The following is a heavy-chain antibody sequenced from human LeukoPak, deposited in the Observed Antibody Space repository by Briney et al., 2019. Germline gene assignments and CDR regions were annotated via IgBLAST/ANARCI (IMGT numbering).Heavy chain of an antibody. D-gene: IGHD4-11*01. V-gene: IGHV3-7*01. Sequence: GGSLRLXCAASGFTFSSYWMSWVRQAPGKGLEWVANIKQDGSDKYYVDSVKGRFTISKDNAKNSLYLQMNNLRSEDTGVYYCAREDHSKYEYWGQGTLVTVSS. CDR1: GFTFSSYW. CDR3: AREDHSKYEY. CDR2: IKQDGSDK. J-gene: IGHJ4*02.